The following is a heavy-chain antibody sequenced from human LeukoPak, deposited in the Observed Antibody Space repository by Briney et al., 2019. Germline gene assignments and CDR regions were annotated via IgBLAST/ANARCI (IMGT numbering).Heavy chain of an antibody. CDR1: GGSISSSSYY. J-gene: IGHJ4*02. D-gene: IGHD3-10*01. Sequence: KPSETLSLTCTVSGGSISSSSYYWGWIRQPPGKGLEWIGSIYYSGSTYYNPSLKSRVTTSVDTSKNQFSLKLSSVTAADTAVYYCASYGSGSYYWAAFDYWGQGTLVTVSS. CDR3: ASYGSGSYYWAAFDY. V-gene: IGHV4-39*01. CDR2: IYYSGST.